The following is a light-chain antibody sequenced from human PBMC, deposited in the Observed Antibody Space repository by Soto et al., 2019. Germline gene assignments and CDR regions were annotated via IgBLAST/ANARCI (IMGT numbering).Light chain of an antibody. Sequence: QSVLTQPPSGSGAAGQRVTISCTWSSSNIGAGYDVHWYQQLPGTAPKLPIYGNSNRPSGFPDRFSGSKSGTSASLAITGLQAEDEADYYCQSYDSSLSGSRVFGGGTKLTVL. CDR3: QSYDSSLSGSRV. CDR2: GNS. J-gene: IGLJ3*02. CDR1: SSNIGAGYD. V-gene: IGLV1-40*01.